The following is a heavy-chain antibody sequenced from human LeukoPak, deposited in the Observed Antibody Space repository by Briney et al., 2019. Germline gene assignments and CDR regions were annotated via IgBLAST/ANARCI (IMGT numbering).Heavy chain of an antibody. J-gene: IGHJ6*02. CDR3: ARGGCSSTSCYTGDYYYYGMDV. Sequence: PGGSLRLSCAASGFTFSSYDMHWVRQATGKGLEWVSAIGTAGDTYYPGSVKGRFTISRENAKNSLYLKVNSLRAGDTAVYYCARGGCSSTSCYTGDYYYYGMDVWGQGTTVTVSS. D-gene: IGHD2-2*02. CDR2: IGTAGDT. CDR1: GFTFSSYD. V-gene: IGHV3-13*01.